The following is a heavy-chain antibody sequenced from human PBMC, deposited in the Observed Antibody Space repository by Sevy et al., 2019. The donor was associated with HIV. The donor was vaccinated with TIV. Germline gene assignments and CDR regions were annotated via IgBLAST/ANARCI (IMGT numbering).Heavy chain of an antibody. Sequence: GGSLRLSCAASGFTFDDYAMHWVRQAPGKGLEWVSLISWDGGSTYYANSVKGRFTISRDNSKNSLYLQMNSLRAEDTVLYYCAKDIKGYDFWSGSNRGGTHYYYYGMDVWGQGTTVTVSS. CDR3: AKDIKGYDFWSGSNRGGTHYYYYGMDV. V-gene: IGHV3-43D*03. D-gene: IGHD3-3*01. J-gene: IGHJ6*02. CDR1: GFTFDDYA. CDR2: ISWDGGST.